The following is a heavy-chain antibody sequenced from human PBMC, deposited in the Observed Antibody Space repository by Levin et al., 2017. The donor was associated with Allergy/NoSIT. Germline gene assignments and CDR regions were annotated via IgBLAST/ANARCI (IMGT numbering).Heavy chain of an antibody. Sequence: TSETLSLTCAVYGGSFSGYYWSWIRQPPGKGLEWIGEINHSGSTNYNPSLKSRVTISVDTSKNQFSLKLSSVTAADTAVYYCARSTGAMVRGLNWFDPWGQGTLVTVSS. D-gene: IGHD3-10*01. V-gene: IGHV4-34*01. J-gene: IGHJ5*02. CDR1: GGSFSGYY. CDR2: INHSGST. CDR3: ARSTGAMVRGLNWFDP.